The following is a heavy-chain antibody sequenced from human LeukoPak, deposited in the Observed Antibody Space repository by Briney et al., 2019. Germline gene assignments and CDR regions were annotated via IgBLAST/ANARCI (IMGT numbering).Heavy chain of an antibody. CDR1: GFTFSSYS. V-gene: IGHV3-21*01. CDR3: AIDRYSSGWYSFDY. J-gene: IGHJ4*02. Sequence: GGSLKLSCSASGFTFSSYSINWVRQAPGQGLEWVSSINSSSSYIYYADSCKGRFNLFRDNATNALYLKMNRLRAEDTAVYYCAIDRYSSGWYSFDYWGQGTLVNVFS. D-gene: IGHD6-19*01. CDR2: INSSSSYI.